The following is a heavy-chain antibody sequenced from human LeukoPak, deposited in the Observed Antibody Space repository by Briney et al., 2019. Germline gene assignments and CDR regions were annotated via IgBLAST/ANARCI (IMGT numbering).Heavy chain of an antibody. CDR3: ARSGILDY. CDR1: GFTFSSHG. D-gene: IGHD3-3*01. Sequence: GGSLRLSCAASGFTFSSHGMHWVRQAPGKGLEWVAVISYDENNKYYADSVKGRFTISRDNSKNTLYLQMNSLRAEDTAVYYCARSGILDYWGQGTLVTVSS. V-gene: IGHV3-30*03. CDR2: ISYDENNK. J-gene: IGHJ4*02.